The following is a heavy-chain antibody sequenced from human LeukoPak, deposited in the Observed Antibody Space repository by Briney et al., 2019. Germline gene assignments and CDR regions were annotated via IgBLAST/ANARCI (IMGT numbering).Heavy chain of an antibody. Sequence: GASVKVSCKASGYTFTSYGISWVRQAPGHGLEWMGWISAYNGNTNYAQKLQGRVTMTTDTSTSTGYVELRSLRSDDTAVYYCARDWYVGEFDYWGQGTLVTVSS. J-gene: IGHJ4*02. V-gene: IGHV1-18*01. CDR2: ISAYNGNT. CDR1: GYTFTSYG. D-gene: IGHD6-13*01. CDR3: ARDWYVGEFDY.